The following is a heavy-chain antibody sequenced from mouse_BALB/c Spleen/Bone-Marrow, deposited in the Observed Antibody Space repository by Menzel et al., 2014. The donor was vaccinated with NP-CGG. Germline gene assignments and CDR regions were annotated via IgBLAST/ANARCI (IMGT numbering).Heavy chain of an antibody. Sequence: EVKLMESGGGLVQPGGSLKLSCAASGFDFSRWWMSWVRQAPGKGLEWIGEINPDSSTINYTPSLKDKFIISRDNAKHTLYLQMSKVRSDDTALYYCARGNYYVNLDYWGQGTTPTVSS. CDR2: INPDSSTI. J-gene: IGHJ2*01. D-gene: IGHD2-1*01. V-gene: IGHV4-1*02. CDR3: ARGNYYVNLDY. CDR1: GFDFSRWW.